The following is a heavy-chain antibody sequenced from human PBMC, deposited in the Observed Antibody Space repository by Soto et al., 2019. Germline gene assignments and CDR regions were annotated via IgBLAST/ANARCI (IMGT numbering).Heavy chain of an antibody. J-gene: IGHJ4*02. CDR3: TKESPCPSIQGIVTN. D-gene: IGHD1-26*01. V-gene: IGHV3-48*03. Sequence: PGGSLRLSCAASGFTVSSYEMDWVRQAPGKGLEWVAYISISGGTIYYGDSVEGRFTISRDNADNSLYLQMNSLRAEDTAVYYCTKESPCPSIQGIVTNWGQGGVVTVLS. CDR1: GFTVSSYE. CDR2: ISISGGTI.